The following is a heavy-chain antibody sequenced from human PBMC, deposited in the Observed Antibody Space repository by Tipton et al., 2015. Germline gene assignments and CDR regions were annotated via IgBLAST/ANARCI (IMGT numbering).Heavy chain of an antibody. CDR2: MHYSGKT. CDR1: GGSISSYW. D-gene: IGHD3/OR15-3a*01. CDR3: AGENAFWTTPV. Sequence: TLSLTCSVSGGSISSYWCNWIRQSPGKGLEWIGNMHYSGKTNHNPSLKSRVTISIDTSKNQFSLTLTSVTAADTAVYYCAGENAFWTTPVWGQGALVTVSS. J-gene: IGHJ4*02. V-gene: IGHV4-59*01.